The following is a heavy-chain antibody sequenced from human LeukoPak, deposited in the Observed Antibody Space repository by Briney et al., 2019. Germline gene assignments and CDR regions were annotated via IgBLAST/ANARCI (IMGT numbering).Heavy chain of an antibody. Sequence: KPSETLSLTCTVSGGSISSYYWSWIRQPPGKGLEWIGSFSSSGSTYYNPSLKSRVTISVDTSKTQFSLKLSSVTAADTAVYYCARRREWLAPFDYWGQGSLVTVSS. J-gene: IGHJ4*02. CDR1: GGSISSYY. CDR2: FSSSGST. D-gene: IGHD6-19*01. CDR3: ARRREWLAPFDY. V-gene: IGHV4-59*05.